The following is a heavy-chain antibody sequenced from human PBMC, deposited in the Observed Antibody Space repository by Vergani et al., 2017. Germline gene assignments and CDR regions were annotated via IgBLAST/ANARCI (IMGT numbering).Heavy chain of an antibody. CDR3: ARDLAIAAADEYYFDY. Sequence: EVQLVESGGGLVQPGRSLRLSCTASGFTFGDYAMSWFRQAPGKGLEWVGFIRSKAYGGTTEYAASVKGRFTISRDDSKSIAYLQMNSLRAEDTAVYYCARDLAIAAADEYYFDYWGQGTLVTVSS. D-gene: IGHD6-13*01. J-gene: IGHJ4*02. V-gene: IGHV3-49*03. CDR2: IRSKAYGGTT. CDR1: GFTFGDYA.